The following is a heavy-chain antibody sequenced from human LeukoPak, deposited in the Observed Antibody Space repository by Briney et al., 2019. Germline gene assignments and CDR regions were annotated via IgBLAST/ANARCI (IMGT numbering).Heavy chain of an antibody. J-gene: IGHJ4*02. CDR3: AKSDYYDSSGHPSSFEY. V-gene: IGHV3-23*01. CDR2: ISGSGGST. D-gene: IGHD3-22*01. Sequence: PGGSLRLSCAASGFTFSSYAMSCVRQAPGEGLEWVSAISGSGGSTYSADSVKGRFTISRDNSKNTLYLQMNSLRAEDTAVYYCAKSDYYDSSGHPSSFEYWGQGTLVTVSS. CDR1: GFTFSSYA.